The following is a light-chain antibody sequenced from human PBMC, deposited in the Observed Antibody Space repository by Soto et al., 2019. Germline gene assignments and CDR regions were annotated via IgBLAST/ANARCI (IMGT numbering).Light chain of an antibody. CDR1: QSVSSSY. CDR3: HKYGSSLFT. CDR2: GAS. V-gene: IGKV3-20*01. Sequence: EIVLTQSPGTLSLSPGERATLSCRASQSVSSSYLAWYQQKPGPSPMLLIYGASSISTGIPDKFSGSGSGTDFTLTISRLEPEDFAVYYCHKYGSSLFTFGPGTKMDIK. J-gene: IGKJ3*01.